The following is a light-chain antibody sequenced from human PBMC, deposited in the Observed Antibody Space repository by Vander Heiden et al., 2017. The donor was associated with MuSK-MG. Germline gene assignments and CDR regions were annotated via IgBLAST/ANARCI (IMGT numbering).Light chain of an antibody. J-gene: IGLJ2*01. V-gene: IGLV3-25*03. CDR3: QSADSSGSYAV. CDR1: ALPNQY. Sequence: SHKVTQSPSVSVTPGQTARITCSGDALPNQYAHWYQQKPGQAPVLMIYKDTERPSGIPARFSGSKSGTTVTLTISGVQTEDEADYHCQSADSSGSYAVFGGGTKLTVL. CDR2: KDT.